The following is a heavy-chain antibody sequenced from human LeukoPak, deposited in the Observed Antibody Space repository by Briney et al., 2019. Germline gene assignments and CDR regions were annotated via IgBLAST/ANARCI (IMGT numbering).Heavy chain of an antibody. CDR1: GGSVSSSSYY. CDR3: ARQRPWYFDL. Sequence: SETLSLTCTISGGSVSSSSYYWGWIRQPPGKGLEWIGSIYYSGSTYYNPSLTSRVTISVDTSKNQFSLKLSSVTAADTAVYYCARQRPWYFDLWGRGTLVTVSS. J-gene: IGHJ2*01. CDR2: IYYSGST. V-gene: IGHV4-39*01.